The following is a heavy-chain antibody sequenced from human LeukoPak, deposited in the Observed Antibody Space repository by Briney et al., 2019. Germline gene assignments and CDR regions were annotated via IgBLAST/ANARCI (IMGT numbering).Heavy chain of an antibody. CDR1: GFTFSSYS. Sequence: PGGSLRLSCAASGFTFSSYSMNWVRQAPGKGLEWVSSISSSSSYIYYADSVKGRFTISRDNAKNSLYLQMNSLRAEDTAVYYCARNSGLRSLYFDYWGQGTLVTVSS. CDR2: ISSSSSYI. D-gene: IGHD1-26*01. CDR3: ARNSGLRSLYFDY. V-gene: IGHV3-21*01. J-gene: IGHJ4*02.